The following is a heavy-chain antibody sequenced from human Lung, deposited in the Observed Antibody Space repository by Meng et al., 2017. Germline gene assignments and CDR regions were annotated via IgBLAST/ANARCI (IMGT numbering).Heavy chain of an antibody. V-gene: IGHV3-30*18. Sequence: QVQRVESGGGVVQPGRSRRRSCEASGFTFSSYGLHWVRQAPGKGLEWVAVISYDGSNKYYADSVKGRFTISRDNSKNTLYLQMNSLRAEDTAVYYCAKDLSKQQQLGELDYWGQGTLVTVSS. J-gene: IGHJ4*02. D-gene: IGHD6-13*01. CDR3: AKDLSKQQQLGELDY. CDR2: ISYDGSNK. CDR1: GFTFSSYG.